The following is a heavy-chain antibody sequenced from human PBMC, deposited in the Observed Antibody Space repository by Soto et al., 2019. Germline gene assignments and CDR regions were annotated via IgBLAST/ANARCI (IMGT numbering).Heavy chain of an antibody. CDR1: GGSISSGGYY. V-gene: IGHV4-31*03. J-gene: IGHJ3*02. D-gene: IGHD1-1*01. Sequence: PSETLSLTCTVSGGSISSGGYYWSWIRQHPGKGLEWIGYIYYSGSTYYNPSLKSRVTISVDTSKNQFSLKLSSVTAADTAVYYCARERDGTTTGCDAFDIWGQGTMVTVSS. CDR2: IYYSGST. CDR3: ARERDGTTTGCDAFDI.